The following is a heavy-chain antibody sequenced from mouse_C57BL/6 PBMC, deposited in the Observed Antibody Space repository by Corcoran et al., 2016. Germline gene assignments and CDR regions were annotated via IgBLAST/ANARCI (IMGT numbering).Heavy chain of an antibody. Sequence: QIQLVQSGPELKKPGETVKISCKASGYTFTTYGMSWVKQAPGKGLKWMGWINTYSGVPTYADDFKGRFAFSLENSASTAYLQINNLKNEDTATYFCARENYIDWGQGTSVTVSS. CDR1: GYTFTTYG. CDR3: ARENYID. V-gene: IGHV9-3*01. D-gene: IGHD2-12*01. J-gene: IGHJ4*01. CDR2: INTYSGVP.